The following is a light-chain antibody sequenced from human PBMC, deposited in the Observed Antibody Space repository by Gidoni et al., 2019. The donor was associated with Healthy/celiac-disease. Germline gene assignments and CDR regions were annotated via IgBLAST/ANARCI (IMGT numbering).Light chain of an antibody. CDR1: QSVSSSY. J-gene: IGKJ5*01. CDR3: QQYGSSRVT. V-gene: IGKV3-20*01. Sequence: VLTQSPGTLSLSPGERATLSCRASQSVSSSYLAWYQQKPGQAPRLLIYGASSRATGIPDRFSGSGSGTDFTLTISRLEPEDFAVYYCQQYGSSRVTFGQGTRLEIK. CDR2: GAS.